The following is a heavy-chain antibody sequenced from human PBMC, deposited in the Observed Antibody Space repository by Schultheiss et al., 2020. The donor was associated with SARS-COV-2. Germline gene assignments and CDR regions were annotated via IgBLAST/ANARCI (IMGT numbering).Heavy chain of an antibody. CDR1: GYSISSGGYY. D-gene: IGHD3-10*01. CDR2: IYYSGST. CDR3: ARARLWFGELHYDY. Sequence: SETLSLTCAVSGYSISSGGYYWSWIRQHPGKGLEWIGYIYYSGSTNYNPSLKSRVTISVDTSKNQFSLKLSSVTAADTAVYYCARARLWFGELHYDYWGQGTLVTVSS. J-gene: IGHJ4*02. V-gene: IGHV4-61*08.